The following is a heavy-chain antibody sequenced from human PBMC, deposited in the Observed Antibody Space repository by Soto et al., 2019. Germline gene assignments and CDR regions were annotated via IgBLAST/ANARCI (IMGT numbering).Heavy chain of an antibody. CDR3: AREFEGQSSRWPFDY. D-gene: IGHD6-13*01. Sequence: KFRGRVTVTAETSTSTVYMELRSLTSVDTAVYYCAREFEGQSSRWPFDYWGQGTLVTVSS. J-gene: IGHJ4*02. V-gene: IGHV1-18*01.